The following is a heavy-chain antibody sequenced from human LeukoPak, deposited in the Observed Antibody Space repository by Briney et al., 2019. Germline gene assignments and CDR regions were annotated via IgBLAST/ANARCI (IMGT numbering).Heavy chain of an antibody. D-gene: IGHD6-13*01. CDR2: ISSSGSTI. CDR3: AKDRYSSSWLPI. V-gene: IGHV3-11*01. J-gene: IGHJ4*02. CDR1: GFTFSDYY. Sequence: GGSPRLSCAASGFTFSDYYMSWIRQAPGKGLEWVSYISSSGSTIYYADSVKGRFTISRDNSKNTLYLQMNSLRAEDTAVYYCAKDRYSSSWLPIWGQGTLVTVSS.